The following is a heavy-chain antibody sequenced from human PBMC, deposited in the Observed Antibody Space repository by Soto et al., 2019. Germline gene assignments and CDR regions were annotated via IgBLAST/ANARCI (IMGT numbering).Heavy chain of an antibody. J-gene: IGHJ3*01. Sequence: QVQLQESGPGLVEPSETLSLTCTVSGDSMSSYYWSWIRQSAEKGLEWIGRISATGTTTYIPSLKSRITLAVATSKNQFSLNLKFVTAADTAVYFCARDQSGAAELWGQGKVVTVS. V-gene: IGHV4-4*07. CDR1: GDSMSSYY. D-gene: IGHD3-10*01. CDR3: ARDQSGAAEL. CDR2: ISATGTT.